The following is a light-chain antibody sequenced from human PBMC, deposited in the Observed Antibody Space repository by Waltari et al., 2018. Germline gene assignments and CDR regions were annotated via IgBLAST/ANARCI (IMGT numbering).Light chain of an antibody. CDR3: QQYNNWSRT. CDR2: GAS. CDR1: LTVGSK. Sequence: EIVMTQSPATLSVSPGERATLSCRASLTVGSKLAWYQQKPGQAPRLLIYGASTRATGVPARFSGSGSGTEFTLTISSLQSEDFAVYYCQQYNNWSRTFGQGTKVEIK. J-gene: IGKJ1*01. V-gene: IGKV3-15*01.